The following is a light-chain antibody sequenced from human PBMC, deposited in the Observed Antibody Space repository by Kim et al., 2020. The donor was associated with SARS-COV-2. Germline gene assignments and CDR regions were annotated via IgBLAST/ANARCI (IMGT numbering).Light chain of an antibody. V-gene: IGLV3-19*01. CDR1: SLRIYY. Sequence: SSELTQDPAVSVALGQTVRITCQGDSLRIYYASWYQQKPGQAPVLVIYGKNNRPSGIPDRFSGSSSGNTASLTITGAQAEDEADYYCNSRDSSGNRVFGG. CDR3: NSRDSSGNRV. J-gene: IGLJ3*02. CDR2: GKN.